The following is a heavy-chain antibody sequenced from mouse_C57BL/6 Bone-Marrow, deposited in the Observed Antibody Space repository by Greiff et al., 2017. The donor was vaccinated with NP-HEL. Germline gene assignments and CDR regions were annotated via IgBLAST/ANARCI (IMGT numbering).Heavy chain of an antibody. CDR2: IDPENGDT. CDR1: GFNIKDDY. Sequence: VQLQQSGAELVRPGASVKLSCTASGFNIKDDYMHWVKQRPEQGLEWIGWIDPENGDTEYASKFQGKATITADTSSNTAYLQLSSLTSEDTAVYYCTTCYYGNYVEPFDYWGQGTTLTVSS. D-gene: IGHD2-1*01. V-gene: IGHV14-4*01. J-gene: IGHJ2*01. CDR3: TTCYYGNYVEPFDY.